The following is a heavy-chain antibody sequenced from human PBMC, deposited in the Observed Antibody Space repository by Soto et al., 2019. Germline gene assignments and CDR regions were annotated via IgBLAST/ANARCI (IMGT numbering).Heavy chain of an antibody. J-gene: IGHJ4*02. V-gene: IGHV4-30-2*05. CDR3: ARYYCTSTSCFLFDY. D-gene: IGHD2-2*01. CDR2: IYHSGST. CDR1: GGSISRGGYS. Sequence: KPSETLSLTCAVSGGSISRGGYSWSWIRQPPGKGLEWIGYIYHSGSTYYNPSLKSRVTISEDTSKNQFSLKLSSVTAADTAVYYCARYYCTSTSCFLFDYWGQGTLVTVSS.